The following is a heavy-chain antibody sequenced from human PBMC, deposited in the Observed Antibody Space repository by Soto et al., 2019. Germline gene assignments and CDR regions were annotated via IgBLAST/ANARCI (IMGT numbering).Heavy chain of an antibody. CDR2: IYYSGST. J-gene: IGHJ3*02. CDR1: GGSISSSSYY. V-gene: IGHV4-39*01. Sequence: SETRSLTCTVSGGSISSSSYYWCWIRQPPGKGLEGIGSIYYSGSTYYNPSLKSRVTISVHTSKNQFTLKLSSVTAADTAVYYCARLRITIFGLATYEAFAIWGQGTMVT. CDR3: ARLRITIFGLATYEAFAI. D-gene: IGHD3-3*01.